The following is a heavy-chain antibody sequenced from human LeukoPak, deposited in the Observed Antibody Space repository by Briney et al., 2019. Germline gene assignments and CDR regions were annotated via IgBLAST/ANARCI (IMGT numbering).Heavy chain of an antibody. V-gene: IGHV3-30-3*01. D-gene: IGHD3-3*01. J-gene: IGHJ4*02. CDR2: ISYDGSNK. CDR3: TTDHRTIYGVVFPDY. Sequence: GGSLRLSCAASGFTFSSYVMHWVRQAPGKGLEWVAVISYDGSNKYYADSVKGRFTISRDNSKNTLYLQMNSLKSEDTAVYYCTTDHRTIYGVVFPDYWGQGTLVTVSS. CDR1: GFTFSSYV.